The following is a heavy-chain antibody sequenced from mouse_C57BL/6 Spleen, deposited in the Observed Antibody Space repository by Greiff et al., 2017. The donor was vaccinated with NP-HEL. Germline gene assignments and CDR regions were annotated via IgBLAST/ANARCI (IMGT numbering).Heavy chain of an antibody. D-gene: IGHD1-1*01. CDR3: AKNWGITPRQGYFDV. CDR1: GFSLTSYG. Sequence: QVQLQQSGPGLVQPSQSLSITCTVSGFSLTSYGVHWVRQSPGKGLEWLGVIWRGGSTDYNAAFMSRLSITKDNSKSQVFFKMNSLQADDTAIYYCAKNWGITPRQGYFDVWGTGTTVTVSS. V-gene: IGHV2-5*01. J-gene: IGHJ1*03. CDR2: IWRGGST.